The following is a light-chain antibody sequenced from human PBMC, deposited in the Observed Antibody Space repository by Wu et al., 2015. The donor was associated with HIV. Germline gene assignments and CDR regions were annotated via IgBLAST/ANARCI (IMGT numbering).Light chain of an antibody. CDR1: QATSNY. J-gene: IGKJ1*01. CDR2: ISS. CDR3: LQHKTYPWT. Sequence: DIQMTQSPSAMSASVGDRVTITCRASQATSNYVAWFQQKPGEVPKPLIYISSSLQSGVPSRFSGSGSGTEFTLTIGSLQPEDFATYYCLQHKTYPWTFGQGTKVEFK. V-gene: IGKV1-17*03.